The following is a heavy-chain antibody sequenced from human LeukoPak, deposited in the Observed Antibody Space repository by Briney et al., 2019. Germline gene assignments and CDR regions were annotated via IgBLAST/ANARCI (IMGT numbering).Heavy chain of an antibody. V-gene: IGHV4-61*02. CDR1: GGSISSGSYY. J-gene: IGHJ5*02. CDR3: AREKPITMIERRYNWFDP. Sequence: SQTLSLTCTVSGGSISSGSYYRSWIRQPAGKGLEWIGRIYTSGSTNYNPSLKSRVTISVDTSKNQFSLKLSSVTAADTAVYYCAREKPITMIERRYNWFDPWGQGTLVTVSS. D-gene: IGHD3-22*01. CDR2: IYTSGST.